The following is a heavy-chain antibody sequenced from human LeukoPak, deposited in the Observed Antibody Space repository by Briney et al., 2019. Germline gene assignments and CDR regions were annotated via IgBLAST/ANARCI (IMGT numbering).Heavy chain of an antibody. J-gene: IGHJ6*03. V-gene: IGHV3-23*01. Sequence: GGSLRLSCAASGFTFSSYAMSWVRQAPGKGLEWVSAISGSGGSTYYADSVKGRFTISRDNSKNTRYLQMNSLRAEDTAVYYCGYSSSWSYYYYYMDVWGKGTTVTVSS. CDR2: ISGSGGST. D-gene: IGHD6-13*01. CDR1: GFTFSSYA. CDR3: GYSSSWSYYYYYMDV.